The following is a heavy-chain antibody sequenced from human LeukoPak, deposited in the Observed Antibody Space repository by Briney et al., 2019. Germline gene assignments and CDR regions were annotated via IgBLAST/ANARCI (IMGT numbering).Heavy chain of an antibody. V-gene: IGHV3-23*01. CDR2: IGVSGGNT. Sequence: GGSLRLSCAASGFIFSSYSMSWVRQAPGKGLEWVSVIGVSGGNTYYADSVKGRFTISRDNSKNTLCLQMNSLRAEDTAVYYCAVPQGELLNSGQGTLGSVSS. J-gene: IGHJ4*02. D-gene: IGHD1-26*01. CDR3: AVPQGELLN. CDR1: GFIFSSYS.